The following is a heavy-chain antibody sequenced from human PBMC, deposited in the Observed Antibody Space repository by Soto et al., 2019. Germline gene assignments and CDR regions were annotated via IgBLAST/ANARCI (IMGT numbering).Heavy chain of an antibody. J-gene: IGHJ5*02. Sequence: QVQLVQSGAEVKKPGASVKVSCKASGYSFTSYGITWVRQAPGQGLEWMGWINTYNGNTNYAQKLQGRVTMTTDTSLSTAYMALSRLRSDARAVYYCAREPAAGDWFDHLGQGTLVTVSA. CDR1: GYSFTSYG. CDR3: AREPAAGDWFDH. V-gene: IGHV1-18*01. CDR2: INTYNGNT. D-gene: IGHD6-13*01.